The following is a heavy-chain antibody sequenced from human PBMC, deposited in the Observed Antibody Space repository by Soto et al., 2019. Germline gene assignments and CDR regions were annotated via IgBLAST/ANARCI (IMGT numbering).Heavy chain of an antibody. V-gene: IGHV3-23*01. D-gene: IGHD2-2*01. CDR3: AKGYCSSTSCSFDY. CDR1: GFTFTNFA. CDR2: ISGTGDTT. Sequence: GGSLRLSCAASGFTFTNFAMNWVRQAPGKGLEWVSVISGTGDTTYNADSVKGRFAISRDNSMNTAFLQMNSLRAEDTALYYCAKGYCSSTSCSFDYWGQGTLVTVSS. J-gene: IGHJ4*02.